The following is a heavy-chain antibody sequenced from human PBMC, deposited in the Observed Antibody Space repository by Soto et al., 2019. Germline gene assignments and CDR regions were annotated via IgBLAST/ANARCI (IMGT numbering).Heavy chain of an antibody. CDR3: AKSDGVYSSSSSAFDY. CDR1: GYTLTELS. Sequence: ASVKVSCKMSGYTLTELSMHWVRQAPGKGLEWMGCFDPEDGETIYAQKFQGRVTMTEDTSTDTAYMELSSLRSEDTAVYYCAKSDGVYSSSSSAFDYWGQGTLVIVSS. CDR2: FDPEDGET. V-gene: IGHV1-24*01. D-gene: IGHD6-6*01. J-gene: IGHJ4*02.